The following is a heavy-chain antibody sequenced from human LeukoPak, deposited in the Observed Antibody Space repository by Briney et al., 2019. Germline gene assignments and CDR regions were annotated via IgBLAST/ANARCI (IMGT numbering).Heavy chain of an antibody. CDR1: GGSFSGYY. CDR3: ARGRATETTFYYYYHGMDV. J-gene: IGHJ6*02. Sequence: PPETLSLTCAVYGGSFSGYYWSWIRQPPGKGLEWIGEINHSGSTNYNPSLKSRVTISVDTSKNQFSLKLTSVTAADTAVYYCARGRATETTFYYYYHGMDVWGQGTTVTVSS. V-gene: IGHV4-34*01. D-gene: IGHD4-11*01. CDR2: INHSGST.